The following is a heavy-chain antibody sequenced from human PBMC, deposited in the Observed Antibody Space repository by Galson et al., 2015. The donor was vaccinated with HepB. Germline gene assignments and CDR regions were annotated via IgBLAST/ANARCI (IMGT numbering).Heavy chain of an antibody. V-gene: IGHV4-61*01. D-gene: IGHD2-2*01. Sequence: ETLSLTCTVSGGSVNSGPYYWSWIRQPPGRGLEWIGYTSYSGNTYYSPSLKGRVTISVDTSKNQISLNLISVTAADTAVYYCARDQGYQVDPWGQGTLVIVSS. CDR2: TSYSGNT. J-gene: IGHJ5*02. CDR1: GGSVNSGPYY. CDR3: ARDQGYQVDP.